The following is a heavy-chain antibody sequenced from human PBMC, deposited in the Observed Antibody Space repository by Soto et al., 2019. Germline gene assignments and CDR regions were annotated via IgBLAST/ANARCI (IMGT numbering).Heavy chain of an antibody. CDR2: IYYSGST. CDR1: GGSISSGGYY. D-gene: IGHD5-12*01. Sequence: TLSLTCTVSGGSISSGGYYWSWIRQHPGKGLEWIGYIYYSGSTYYNPSLKSRVTVSVDTSKNQFSLKLSSVTAADTAVYYCARVIYATISSYYYYMDVWGKGTTVTVSS. V-gene: IGHV4-31*03. J-gene: IGHJ6*03. CDR3: ARVIYATISSYYYYMDV.